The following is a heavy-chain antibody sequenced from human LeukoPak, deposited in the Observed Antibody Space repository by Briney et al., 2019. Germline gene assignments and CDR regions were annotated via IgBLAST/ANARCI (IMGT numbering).Heavy chain of an antibody. CDR2: INPNSGGT. D-gene: IGHD3-10*01. CDR3: ARAFGPRYYYGSGGAYYFDY. CDR1: GYTFTGYY. Sequence: ASVKVSCKTSGYTFTGYYMHWVRQAPGQGLEGMGWINPNSGGTNYAQKLQGRVTMTTDTSTSTAYMELRSLRSDDTAVYYCARAFGPRYYYGSGGAYYFDYWGQGTLVTVSS. J-gene: IGHJ4*02. V-gene: IGHV1-2*02.